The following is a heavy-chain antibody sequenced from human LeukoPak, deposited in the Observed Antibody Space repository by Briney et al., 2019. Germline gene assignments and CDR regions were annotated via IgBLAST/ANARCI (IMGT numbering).Heavy chain of an antibody. Sequence: SVKVSCKASGGTFNSLAINWVRQAPGQGLEWMGGIIPFYDAADSAQRFQGRVTFTADESTSTAYMELSSLRSEDTAVYYCASSPNILWLHVYWGQGTLVTVSS. J-gene: IGHJ4*02. CDR2: IIPFYDAA. D-gene: IGHD5-18*01. CDR3: ASSPNILWLHVY. V-gene: IGHV1-69*13. CDR1: GGTFNSLA.